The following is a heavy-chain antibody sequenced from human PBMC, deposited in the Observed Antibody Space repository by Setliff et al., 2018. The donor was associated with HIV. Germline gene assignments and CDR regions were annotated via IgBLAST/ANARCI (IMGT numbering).Heavy chain of an antibody. J-gene: IGHJ3*02. CDR2: IYYSGST. D-gene: IGHD1-26*01. V-gene: IGHV4-39*07. Sequence: KTSETLSLTCTVSGASISSSGYYWGWIRQPPGKGLEWIGTIYYSGSTNYNPSLKSRVTISVDTSKNQFSLNLSSVTAADTAVYYCARARVGWLDAFDIWGQGTMVTVSS. CDR3: ARARVGWLDAFDI. CDR1: GASISSSGYY.